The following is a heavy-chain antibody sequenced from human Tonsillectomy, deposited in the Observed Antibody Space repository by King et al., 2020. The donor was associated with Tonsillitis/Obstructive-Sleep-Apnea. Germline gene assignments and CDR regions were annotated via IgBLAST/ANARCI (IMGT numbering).Heavy chain of an antibody. CDR2: IYYSGST. V-gene: IGHV4-39*01. CDR1: GGSISGSSDY. Sequence: QLQESGPGLVKPSETLSLTCTVSGGSISGSSDYWGWIRQPPGKGLEWIGSIYYSGSTYYSPSLKSRVTISVDTSKNQFSLRLTSVTAADTAVYYCARQRAIVGVPATPIRYFDCWGQGTLVTVSS. CDR3: ARQRAIVGVPATPIRYFDC. D-gene: IGHD2-2*01. J-gene: IGHJ4*02.